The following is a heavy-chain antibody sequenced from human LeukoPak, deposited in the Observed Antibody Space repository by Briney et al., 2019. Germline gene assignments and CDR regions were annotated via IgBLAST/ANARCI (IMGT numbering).Heavy chain of an antibody. D-gene: IGHD3-10*01. CDR3: AKDKGFGEPDAFDI. J-gene: IGHJ3*02. Sequence: GGSLRLSCAASGFTFDDYAMHWVRQAPGKGLEWVSGISWNSGTIGYAHSVKGRFTISRDNAKNSLYLQMNSLRAEDTALYYCAKDKGFGEPDAFDIWGQGTMVTVSS. CDR2: ISWNSGTI. V-gene: IGHV3-9*01. CDR1: GFTFDDYA.